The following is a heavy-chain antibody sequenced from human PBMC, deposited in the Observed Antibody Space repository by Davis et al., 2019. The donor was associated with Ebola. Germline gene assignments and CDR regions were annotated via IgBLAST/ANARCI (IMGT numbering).Heavy chain of an antibody. Sequence: MPGGSLRLSCAVYGGFFSGYYWSWIRQPPGKGLEWIGEINHSGSTNYNPSLKSRVTISVDTSKNQFSLKLSSVTAADTAVYYCAREHDYGDFFDYWGQGTLVTVSS. CDR2: INHSGST. CDR3: AREHDYGDFFDY. J-gene: IGHJ4*02. CDR1: GGFFSGYY. D-gene: IGHD4-17*01. V-gene: IGHV4-34*01.